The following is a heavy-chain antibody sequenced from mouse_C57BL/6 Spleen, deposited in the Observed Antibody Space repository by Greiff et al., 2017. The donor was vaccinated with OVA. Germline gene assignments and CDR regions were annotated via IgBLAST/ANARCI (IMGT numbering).Heavy chain of an antibody. CDR3: ARSTMVTTAYYYAMDY. CDR1: GYTFTSYW. Sequence: VQLQQPGTELVKPGASVKLSCKASGYTFTSYWMHWVKQRPGQGLEWIGNINPSNGGTNYNEKFKSKATLTVDKSSSTAYMQLSSLTSEDSAIYYCARSTMVTTAYYYAMDYWGQGTSVTVSS. V-gene: IGHV1-53*01. J-gene: IGHJ4*01. CDR2: INPSNGGT. D-gene: IGHD2-2*01.